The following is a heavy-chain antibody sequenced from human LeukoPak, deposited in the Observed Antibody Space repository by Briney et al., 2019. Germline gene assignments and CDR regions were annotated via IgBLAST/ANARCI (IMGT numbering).Heavy chain of an antibody. D-gene: IGHD3-10*01. CDR3: ARGSLVASGRYSIYSS. CDR1: GFTVSSNY. Sequence: GGSLRLSCAASGFTVSSNYMSWVRQAPGKGLEWVAVIYGDGSTYYADSVKGRFTISSDNLKNTLSLQMDSLRAADTAMYYCARGSLVASGRYSIYSSWGQGTLVTVSP. V-gene: IGHV3-53*01. J-gene: IGHJ5*02. CDR2: IYGDGST.